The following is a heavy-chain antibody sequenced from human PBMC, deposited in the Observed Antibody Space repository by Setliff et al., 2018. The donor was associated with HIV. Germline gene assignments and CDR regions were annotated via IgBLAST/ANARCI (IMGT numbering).Heavy chain of an antibody. V-gene: IGHV4-38-2*02. CDR2: IYHSGST. J-gene: IGHJ2*01. D-gene: IGHD3-9*01. CDR3: TRDTGYILSGYRPHWYFDL. Sequence: SETLSLTCAVSGYSISSGYYWGWIRQPPGKGLEWIGSIYHSGSTYYNPSLKSRITISIDTSKNLFSLKLTTVTAADAAVYYCTRDTGYILSGYRPHWYFDLWGRGTLVTVSS. CDR1: GYSISSGYY.